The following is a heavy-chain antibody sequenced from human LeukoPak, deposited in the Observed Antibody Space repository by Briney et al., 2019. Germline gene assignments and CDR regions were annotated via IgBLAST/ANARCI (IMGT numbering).Heavy chain of an antibody. CDR3: ARVGVYYDSRPDY. J-gene: IGHJ4*02. CDR2: ISSSGSTI. V-gene: IGHV3-48*03. CDR1: GFTFSSYE. D-gene: IGHD3-22*01. Sequence: QPGGSLRLSCAASGFTFSSYEMNWVRQAPGKGLEWVSYISSSGSTIYYADSVKGRFTISRDNAKNSLYLQMNSLRAEDTAVYYCARVGVYYDSRPDYWGQGTLVTVSS.